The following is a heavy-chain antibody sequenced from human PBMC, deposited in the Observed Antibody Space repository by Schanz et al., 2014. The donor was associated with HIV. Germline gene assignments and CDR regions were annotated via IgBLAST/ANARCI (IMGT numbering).Heavy chain of an antibody. CDR2: INPNSGGT. Sequence: QVHLVQSGAEVRKPGASVKVSCKASGYTFSAYYIHWVRQAPGQGLEWMGWINPNSGGTNYAQKFQGRVTMTRDTSISTAYMELSRLRSDDTAVYYCARGRSGYCSGGSCPYGRYYFDYWGQGTPVTVSS. V-gene: IGHV1-2*02. CDR1: GYTFSAYY. D-gene: IGHD2-15*01. CDR3: ARGRSGYCSGGSCPYGRYYFDY. J-gene: IGHJ4*02.